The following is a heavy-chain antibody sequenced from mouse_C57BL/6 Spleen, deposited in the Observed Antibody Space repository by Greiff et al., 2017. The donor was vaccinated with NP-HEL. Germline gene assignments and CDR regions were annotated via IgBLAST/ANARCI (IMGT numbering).Heavy chain of an antibody. J-gene: IGHJ2*01. D-gene: IGHD1-1*01. Sequence: LQESGPGLVKPSQSLSLTCSVTGYSITSGYYWNWIRQFPGNKLEWMGYISYDGSNNYNPSLKNRISITRDTSKNQFFLKLNSVTTEDTATYYCASNYGSSPPDYWGQGTTLTVSS. CDR3: ASNYGSSPPDY. V-gene: IGHV3-6*01. CDR2: ISYDGSN. CDR1: GYSITSGYY.